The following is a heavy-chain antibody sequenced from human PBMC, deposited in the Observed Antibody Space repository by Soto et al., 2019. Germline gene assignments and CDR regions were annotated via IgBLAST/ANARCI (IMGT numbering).Heavy chain of an antibody. Sequence: QVHLQQWGAGLLKPSETLSLTCAVYGGSVNGYYWNWIRQPPGKGLEWIGESNHTGGTHDNQSLKSRVTMSVNTSKNQFSLRLCSVTAADTAIDYCASRITAFGLLIPPFDPWGQGTQVTVSS. CDR1: GGSVNGYY. D-gene: IGHD3-3*01. V-gene: IGHV4-34*02. CDR3: ASRITAFGLLIPPFDP. CDR2: SNHTGGT. J-gene: IGHJ5*02.